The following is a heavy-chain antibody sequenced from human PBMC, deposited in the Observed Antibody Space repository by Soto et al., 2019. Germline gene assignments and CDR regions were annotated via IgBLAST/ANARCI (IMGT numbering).Heavy chain of an antibody. D-gene: IGHD3-16*01. V-gene: IGHV1-18*01. CDR1: GYTFTNFG. CDR2: ISAYNGDT. CDR3: ARGGTGGRPRTHNWFEP. Sequence: ASVKVSCKASGYTFTNFGITWVRQAPGQGLEWMGWISAYNGDTSYAQNLQGRVTMTTDTSTNTAYMELRSLRSDDTAVYYCARGGTGGRPRTHNWFEPWGLGTLVTVSS. J-gene: IGHJ5*02.